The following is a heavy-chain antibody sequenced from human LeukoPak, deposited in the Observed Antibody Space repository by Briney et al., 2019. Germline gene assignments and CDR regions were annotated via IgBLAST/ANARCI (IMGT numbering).Heavy chain of an antibody. V-gene: IGHV4-4*07. CDR3: ARDLYTSGSSHYYYYMAV. CDR2: IYTSGST. CDR1: GGSISSYY. J-gene: IGHJ6*03. D-gene: IGHD3-10*01. Sequence: PSETLSLTCTVSGGSISSYYWSWIRQPAGKGLEWIGRIYTSGSTNYNPSLKSRVTISVDKSKNQFSLKLSSGTAADTAVYYCARDLYTSGSSHYYYYMAVWGNGTTVTVSS.